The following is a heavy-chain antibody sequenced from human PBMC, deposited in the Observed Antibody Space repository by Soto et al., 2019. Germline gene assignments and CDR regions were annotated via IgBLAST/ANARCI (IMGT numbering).Heavy chain of an antibody. CDR2: IYYSGST. CDR1: GGSISSGDYY. J-gene: IGHJ5*02. V-gene: IGHV4-30-4*01. D-gene: IGHD3-3*01. CDR3: VRGRDYDFWSGYLLGWFDP. Sequence: PSETLSLTCTVSGGSISSGDYYWSWIRQPPGKGLEWMGYIYYSGSTYYNPSLKSRVTISVDTSNNQFSLKLGSVTAAETAVYYCVRGRDYDFWSGYLLGWFDPWGQGTLVTVSS.